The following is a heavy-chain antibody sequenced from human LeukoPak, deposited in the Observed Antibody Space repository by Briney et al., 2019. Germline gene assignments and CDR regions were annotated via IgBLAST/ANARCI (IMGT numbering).Heavy chain of an antibody. CDR3: AKDVFQGAARSSGTHDY. J-gene: IGHJ4*02. V-gene: IGHV3-23*01. CDR1: GFTFSSYA. D-gene: IGHD6-6*01. CDR2: ISGSGGSR. Sequence: GGSLRLSCAASGFTFSSYAMSWVRQAPGKGLEWVSAISGSGGSRYYADSVKGRFTISRDNYKNTLYLQLNSLRAEDTAVYYCAKDVFQGAARSSGTHDYWGQGTLVTVSS.